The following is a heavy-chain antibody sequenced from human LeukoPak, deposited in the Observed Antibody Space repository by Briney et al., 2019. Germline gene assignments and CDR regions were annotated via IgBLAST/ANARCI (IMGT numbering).Heavy chain of an antibody. V-gene: IGHV4-39*01. Sequence: PSETLSLTCTVSGGSISSSSYYWGWIRQPPGKGLEWIGSIYYRGSTYYNPSLKSRVTISVDTTKNQFSLKLSSVTAADTAVYYCANRGPNYYDSSGYSDYWGQGTLVTVSS. J-gene: IGHJ4*02. CDR2: IYYRGST. CDR3: ANRGPNYYDSSGYSDY. CDR1: GGSISSSSYY. D-gene: IGHD3-22*01.